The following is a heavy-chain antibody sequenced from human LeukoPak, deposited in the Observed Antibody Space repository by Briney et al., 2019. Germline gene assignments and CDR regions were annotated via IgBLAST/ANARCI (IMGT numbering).Heavy chain of an antibody. V-gene: IGHV3-30*03. CDR3: SSPGCYDVWSGPFDY. CDR2: ISYDGSKT. Sequence: PGRSLRLSCVASAFTFSIYVMHWGRQAPGKGLEWVADISYDGSKTYYADSVKGRFTISRDNSKNTLYLQMNSLRAEDTAVYYCSSPGCYDVWSGPFDYWGQGTLVTVSS. J-gene: IGHJ4*02. CDR1: AFTFSIYV. D-gene: IGHD3-3*01.